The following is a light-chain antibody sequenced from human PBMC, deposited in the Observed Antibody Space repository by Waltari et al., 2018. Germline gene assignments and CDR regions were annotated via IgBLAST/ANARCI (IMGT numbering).Light chain of an antibody. V-gene: IGKV1D-16*01. CDR1: QGISSW. Sequence: DIQMTQSPPSLSASVGDRVTITCRASQGISSWLAWYQQKPGKAPKILIDKASSLQSGVPSRFSGSGSGTTFTLIITNLQPEDFATYYCQHYNSPPYSFGQGTRVEVK. J-gene: IGKJ2*03. CDR2: KAS. CDR3: QHYNSPPYS.